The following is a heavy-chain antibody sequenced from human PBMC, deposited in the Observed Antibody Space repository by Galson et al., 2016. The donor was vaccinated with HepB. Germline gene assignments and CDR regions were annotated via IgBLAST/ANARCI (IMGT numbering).Heavy chain of an antibody. CDR3: ARDRSPAQANNWYDALDI. CDR1: RLTFSTYW. CDR2: INQNGGRT. Sequence: SLRLSCAASRLTFSTYWMTWVRQAPGNGLEWVANINQNGGRTNYVDSVKGRFTISRDNAKNSLYLQMNRLRPEDTAIYYCARDRSPAQANNWYDALDIWGQGTLVTVSS. D-gene: IGHD2-15*01. J-gene: IGHJ3*02. V-gene: IGHV3-7*04.